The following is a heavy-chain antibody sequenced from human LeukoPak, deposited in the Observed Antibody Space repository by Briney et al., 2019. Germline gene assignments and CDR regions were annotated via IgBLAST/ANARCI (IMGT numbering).Heavy chain of an antibody. J-gene: IGHJ4*02. Sequence: GGSLRLSCAAFGFSFNNYAMSWVRQAPGKGLEWVSAISGSGDNTYYADSVKGRFTISRDISKNRLYLQMNSLRAEDTAIYYCAKDRGVIPIPFDYWGQGTLVTVSS. D-gene: IGHD3-10*01. V-gene: IGHV3-23*01. CDR2: ISGSGDNT. CDR3: AKDRGVIPIPFDY. CDR1: GFSFNNYA.